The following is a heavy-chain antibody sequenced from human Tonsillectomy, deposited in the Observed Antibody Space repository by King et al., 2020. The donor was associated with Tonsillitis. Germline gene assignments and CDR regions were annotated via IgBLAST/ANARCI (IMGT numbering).Heavy chain of an antibody. D-gene: IGHD2-8*02. J-gene: IGHJ3*01. Sequence: VQLVESGGGLVKPGGSLRLSCATSGFIFTEFYIIWIRQAPGKGLEWISFISSTGTTILYADSVKGRFTSSRDNAKTTVSLRMDNGTAEDTAMYYCARADSTGSFYHDVLDFWGHGTMVTVSS. CDR1: GFIFTEFY. CDR2: ISSTGTTI. CDR3: ARADSTGSFYHDVLDF. V-gene: IGHV3-11*01.